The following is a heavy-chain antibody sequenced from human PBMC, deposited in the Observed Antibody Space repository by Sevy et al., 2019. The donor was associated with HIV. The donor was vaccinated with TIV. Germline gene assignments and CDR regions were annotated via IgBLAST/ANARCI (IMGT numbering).Heavy chain of an antibody. CDR2: IGAYNGNI. CDR3: ARISTVRGKFNWFDP. CDR1: GYTFDSYG. Sequence: ASVKVSCKASGYTFDSYGISWVRQAPGQGLEWMGWIGAYNGNIMYAQNIQDRVTMTTDASTSTAYMELRSLGSDETAVYFCARISTVRGKFNWFDPWGQGTLVTVSS. J-gene: IGHJ5*02. V-gene: IGHV1-18*01. D-gene: IGHD3-10*01.